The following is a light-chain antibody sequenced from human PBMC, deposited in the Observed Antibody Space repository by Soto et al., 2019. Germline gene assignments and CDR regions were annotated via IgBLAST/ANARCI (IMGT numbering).Light chain of an antibody. CDR3: QQSYSTPRT. V-gene: IGKV1-39*01. Sequence: DIQMTQSPASLSASVGDIVTITCRASQSISSYLNWYQQKPGKAPKLLIYAASSLQSGVPSRFSGSGSGTDFTLTISSRQPEDFATYYCQQSYSTPRTFGPGTKVDIK. J-gene: IGKJ3*01. CDR1: QSISSY. CDR2: AAS.